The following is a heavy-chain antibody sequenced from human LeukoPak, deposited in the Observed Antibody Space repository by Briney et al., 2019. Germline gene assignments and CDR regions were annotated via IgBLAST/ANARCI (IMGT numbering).Heavy chain of an antibody. CDR2: INPNSGGT. J-gene: IGHJ3*02. V-gene: IGHV1-2*06. D-gene: IGHD6-19*01. CDR1: GYNLTGYY. CDR3: ARDFSSGWYPKDVFDI. Sequence: GASVKVPCKASGYNLTGYYMHWVRQAPGQGLEWMGRINPNSGGTKYAQKFRGRVTMTRDTSISTAYMELSRLRSDDTAVYYCARDFSSGWYPKDVFDIWGQGTMVTVSS.